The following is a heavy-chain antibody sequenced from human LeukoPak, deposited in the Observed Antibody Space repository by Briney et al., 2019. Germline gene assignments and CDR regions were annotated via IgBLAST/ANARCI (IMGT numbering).Heavy chain of an antibody. D-gene: IGHD6-19*01. CDR1: GFTFSSYG. Sequence: TGGSLRLSCAASGFTFSSYGMRWVRQAPGKGLEWVAFIRYDGSNKYYADSVKGRFTISRDNSKNTLYLQMNSLRAEDTAVHYCAKGKAVAKDFDYWGQGTLVTVSS. V-gene: IGHV3-30*02. CDR3: AKGKAVAKDFDY. J-gene: IGHJ4*02. CDR2: IRYDGSNK.